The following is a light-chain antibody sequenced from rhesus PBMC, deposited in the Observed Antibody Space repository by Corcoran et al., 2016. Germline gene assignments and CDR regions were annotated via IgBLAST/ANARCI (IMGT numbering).Light chain of an antibody. J-gene: IGKJ2*01. CDR3: QQFDDLPHS. V-gene: IGKV1-19*01. CDR1: QDLNRW. CDR2: AAS. Sequence: DIQMTQSPSSLSASVGDKVTITCHASQDLNRWLAWYQQKPGKAPKPLIYAASSVQSGVPSRFSGRGPGTDYTLTISSLPPEDFATYYCQQFDDLPHSFGQGTKVEIK.